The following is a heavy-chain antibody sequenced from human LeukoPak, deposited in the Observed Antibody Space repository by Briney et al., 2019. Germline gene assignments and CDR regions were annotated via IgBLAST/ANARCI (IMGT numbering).Heavy chain of an antibody. V-gene: IGHV4-31*03. CDR1: GGSISSGGYY. CDR3: ARGSEDYVARTRFDY. Sequence: SQTLSLTCTVSGGSISSGGYYWSCLRQHPGQGLEWIGYIYYSGSTYYNPSLKSRVTISVDTSKNQFSLKLSSVTAADTAVYYCARGSEDYVARTRFDYWGQGTLVTVSS. J-gene: IGHJ4*02. D-gene: IGHD4-17*01. CDR2: IYYSGST.